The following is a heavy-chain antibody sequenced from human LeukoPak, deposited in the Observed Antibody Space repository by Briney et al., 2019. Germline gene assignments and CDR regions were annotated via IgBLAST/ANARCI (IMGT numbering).Heavy chain of an antibody. D-gene: IGHD2-15*01. Sequence: GGSLRPSCAASGFTFSSYSMSWVRQAPGKVLEWVSAISSSGGSTYYADSVKGRFTISRDNSKNTLYLQMNSLRAEDTAVYYCAKDVVVAAANWFDPWGQGTLVTVSS. CDR3: AKDVVVAAANWFDP. J-gene: IGHJ5*02. CDR2: ISSSGGST. V-gene: IGHV3-23*01. CDR1: GFTFSSYS.